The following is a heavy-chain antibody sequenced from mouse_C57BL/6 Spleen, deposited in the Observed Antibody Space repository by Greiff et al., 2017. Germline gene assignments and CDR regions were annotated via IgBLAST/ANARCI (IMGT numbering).Heavy chain of an antibody. CDR2: IWSGGST. D-gene: IGHD2-5*01. V-gene: IGHV2-2*01. CDR1: GFSLTSYG. CDR3: ARNGVYSNYGYCDV. J-gene: IGHJ1*03. Sequence: VQLQESGPGLVQPSQSLSITCTVSGFSLTSYGVHWVRQSPGKGLEWLGVIWSGGSTDYNAAFISRLSISKDNSKSQVFFKMNSLQADDTAIYYCARNGVYSNYGYCDVWGTGTTVIVSS.